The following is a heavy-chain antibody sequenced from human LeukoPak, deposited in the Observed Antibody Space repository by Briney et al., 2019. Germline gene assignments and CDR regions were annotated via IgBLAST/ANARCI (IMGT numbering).Heavy chain of an antibody. D-gene: IGHD6-13*01. CDR3: ARGREANIAAAGTFDY. CDR1: GYTFTGYY. V-gene: IGHV1-2*02. J-gene: IGHJ4*02. CDR2: INPNSGGT. Sequence: GASVKVSCKASGYTFTGYYMHWVRQAPGQGLEWMGWINPNSGGTNYAQKFQGRVTMTRDTSISTAYMELSRLRSDDTAVYYCARGREANIAAAGTFDYWGQGTLVTVSS.